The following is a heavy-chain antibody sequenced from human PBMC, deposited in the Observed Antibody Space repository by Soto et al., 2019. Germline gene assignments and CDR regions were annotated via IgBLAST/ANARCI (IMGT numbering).Heavy chain of an antibody. D-gene: IGHD2-15*01. Sequence: TLSLTCAISGDSFSSNGVAWNWIRQSPSRGLEWLGRTYYRSKWYNDYAVSVKSRITVNPDTSKNQFSLQLSSVTPEDTAVYYCARGQYSGFDVWGPGTMVTVSS. CDR3: ARGQYSGFDV. CDR1: GDSFSSNGVA. J-gene: IGHJ3*01. V-gene: IGHV6-1*01. CDR2: TYYRSKWYN.